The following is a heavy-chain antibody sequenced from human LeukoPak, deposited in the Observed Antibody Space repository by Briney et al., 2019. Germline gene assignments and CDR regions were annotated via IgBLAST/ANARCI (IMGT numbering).Heavy chain of an antibody. Sequence: PGGSLRLSCAASGFTFSSYSMNWVRQAPGKGLEWVSSISSSSSYIYYADSVKGRFTISRDNSKNTLYLQMNSLRAEDTAVYYCARAAADIVVVVAAEGPLGAFDIWGQGTMVTVSS. CDR1: GFTFSSYS. V-gene: IGHV3-21*01. CDR2: ISSSSSYI. J-gene: IGHJ3*02. D-gene: IGHD2-15*01. CDR3: ARAAADIVVVVAAEGPLGAFDI.